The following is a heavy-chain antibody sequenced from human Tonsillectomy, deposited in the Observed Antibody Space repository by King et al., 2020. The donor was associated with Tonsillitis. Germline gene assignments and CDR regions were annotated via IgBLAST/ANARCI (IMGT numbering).Heavy chain of an antibody. J-gene: IGHJ4*02. CDR3: AKAYSSSWQYYFDY. V-gene: IGHV3-30*18. CDR1: GFTFSSYG. CDR2: ISYDGSNK. Sequence: VQLVESGGGVVQPGRSLRLSCAASGFTFSSYGMHWVPQAPGKGLEWVAVISYDGSNKYYADSVKGRFTISRDNSKNTLYLQMNSLRAEDTAVYYCAKAYSSSWQYYFDYWGQGTLVTVSS. D-gene: IGHD6-13*01.